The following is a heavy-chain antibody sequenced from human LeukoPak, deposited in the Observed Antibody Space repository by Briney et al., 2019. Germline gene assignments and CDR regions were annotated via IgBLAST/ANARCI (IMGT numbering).Heavy chain of an antibody. CDR2: IYSNGNT. D-gene: IGHD3-10*01. CDR1: GGSISSSF. J-gene: IGHJ4*02. Sequence: SETLSLTCTVSGGSISSSFWSWIRQPAGKGLEWIGRIYSNGNTNYNPSLKSRVTMSVDTSKNQFSLKLSSVTAADTAVYYCAATMVRGVHTHFDYWGQGTLVTVSS. CDR3: AATMVRGVHTHFDY. V-gene: IGHV4-4*07.